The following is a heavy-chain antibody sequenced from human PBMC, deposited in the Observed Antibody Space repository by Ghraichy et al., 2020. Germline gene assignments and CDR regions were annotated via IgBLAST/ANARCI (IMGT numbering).Heavy chain of an antibody. CDR1: GFTFSSYW. Sequence: LSLTCAASGFTFSSYWMSWVRQAPGKGLEWVANIKQDGSEKYYVDSVKGRFTISRDNAKNSLYLQMNSLRAEDTAVYYCARVRGSYCLDYWGQGTLVTVSS. CDR3: ARVRGSYCLDY. V-gene: IGHV3-7*01. D-gene: IGHD3-10*01. J-gene: IGHJ4*02. CDR2: IKQDGSEK.